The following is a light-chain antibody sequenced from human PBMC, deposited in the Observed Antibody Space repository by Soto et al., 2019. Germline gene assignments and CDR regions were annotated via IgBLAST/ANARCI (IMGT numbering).Light chain of an antibody. CDR3: QQRSNWRIT. V-gene: IGKV3-11*01. CDR2: GAS. CDR1: QSVSSN. Sequence: ENVLTQSPGTLSLSPVERATLSCRASQSVSSNLAWYQQKPGQAPRLLIYGASTRATGIPARFSGSGSGTDFTLTISSLEPEDFAVYYCQQRSNWRITFGQGTRLEIK. J-gene: IGKJ5*01.